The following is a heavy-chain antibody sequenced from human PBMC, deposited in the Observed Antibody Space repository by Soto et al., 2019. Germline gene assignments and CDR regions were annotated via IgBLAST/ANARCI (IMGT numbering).Heavy chain of an antibody. Sequence: ETLSLTCTVSGGSISSGDYYWSWIRQPPGKGMKWIGYIYYSGSTNYNPSLKSRVTISIDTSKNQFSLKLTFLTATDTAVYYCARGGPSSKWLDPWGQGTLVTVSS. CDR1: GGSISSGDYY. V-gene: IGHV4-61*08. J-gene: IGHJ5*02. CDR2: IYYSGST. CDR3: ARGGPSSKWLDP.